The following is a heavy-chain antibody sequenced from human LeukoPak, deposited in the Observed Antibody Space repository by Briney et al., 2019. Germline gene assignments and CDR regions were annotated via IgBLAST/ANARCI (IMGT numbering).Heavy chain of an antibody. D-gene: IGHD6-13*01. Sequence: GGSLRLSCAASGFTLSSNYMSWVRQAPGKGLEWVSVIYSGGSTYYTDSVKGRFTISRDNSKNTLYLQMNSLRAEDTAVYYCARLAAASRMDVWGKGTTVTVSS. V-gene: IGHV3-53*01. J-gene: IGHJ6*04. CDR2: IYSGGST. CDR1: GFTLSSNY. CDR3: ARLAAASRMDV.